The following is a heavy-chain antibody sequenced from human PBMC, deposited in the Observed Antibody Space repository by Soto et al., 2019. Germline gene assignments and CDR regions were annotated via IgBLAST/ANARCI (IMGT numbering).Heavy chain of an antibody. Sequence: SETLSLTCAVSGGSISSGGYSWNWIRQPPGKGLEWIGYVYPRGSTSYNPSLQSRVTISVDTSKNQFSLKLSSVAAADTAVYYCASRPLRTMYYFDSWGPGALVTVSS. J-gene: IGHJ4*02. CDR2: VYPRGST. D-gene: IGHD6-6*01. CDR3: ASRPLRTMYYFDS. CDR1: GGSISSGGYS. V-gene: IGHV4-30-2*01.